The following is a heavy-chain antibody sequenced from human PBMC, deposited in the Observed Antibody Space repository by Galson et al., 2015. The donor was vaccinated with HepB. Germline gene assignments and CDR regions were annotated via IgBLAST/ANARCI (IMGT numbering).Heavy chain of an antibody. CDR1: GFTFGNYG. V-gene: IGHV3-33*01. D-gene: IGHD6-6*01. J-gene: IGHJ5*02. Sequence: FLRLSCAASGFTFGNYGMHWVRQAPGKGLEWVAVIWYDGSNKYYADSVKGRFTISRDNSKSTMYLQMNSLRGEDTAVYYCARDFIAVRPGWFDPWGQGTLVTVSS. CDR2: IWYDGSNK. CDR3: ARDFIAVRPGWFDP.